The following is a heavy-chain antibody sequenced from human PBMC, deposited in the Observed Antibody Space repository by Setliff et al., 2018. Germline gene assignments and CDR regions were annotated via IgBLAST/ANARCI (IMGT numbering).Heavy chain of an antibody. Sequence: SQTLSLTCSVSGDSISSSSYYWGWIRQPPGEGREWIGSINYRGTTYSNASLASRLTISVDTAKNQFPLKLTSVTAAHTAVYYCARTGTYRYFDYWGQGTRVTVSS. CDR3: ARTGTYRYFDY. CDR2: INYRGTT. D-gene: IGHD1-1*01. J-gene: IGHJ4*02. CDR1: GDSISSSSYY. V-gene: IGHV4-39*01.